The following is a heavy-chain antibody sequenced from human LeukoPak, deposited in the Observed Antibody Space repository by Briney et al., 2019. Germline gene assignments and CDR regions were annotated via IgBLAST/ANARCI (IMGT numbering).Heavy chain of an antibody. Sequence: GGSLRLSCAASGFTFSSYAMSWVRQAPGKGLEWDSGIDGSGGDTYYAHSVKGRFTISRDNSKNTLYLQMNTLYLQMNSLRAENTAVYYCAKDLSHSRGLGAFDIWGQGTMVTVSS. V-gene: IGHV3-23*01. CDR3: AKDLSHSRGLGAFDI. D-gene: IGHD3-22*01. J-gene: IGHJ3*02. CDR1: GFTFSSYA. CDR2: IDGSGGDT.